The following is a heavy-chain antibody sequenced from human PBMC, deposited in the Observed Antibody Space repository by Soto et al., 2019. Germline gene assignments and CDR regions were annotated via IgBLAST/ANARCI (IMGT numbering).Heavy chain of an antibody. J-gene: IGHJ4*02. CDR2: MHHSGAT. CDR1: GGSMSSPNW. CDR3: ATGSLYYYGSGGMWDS. Sequence: QVRLQESGPGLVKPSGTLSLTCLVSGGSMSSPNWWSWVRQAPEKGLEWNAEMHHSGATNYNPSLKSRVIISTDKSKNQCSLNLSSVTAADTAVYYCATGSLYYYGSGGMWDSWGRGALVTVSS. V-gene: IGHV4-4*02. D-gene: IGHD3-10*01.